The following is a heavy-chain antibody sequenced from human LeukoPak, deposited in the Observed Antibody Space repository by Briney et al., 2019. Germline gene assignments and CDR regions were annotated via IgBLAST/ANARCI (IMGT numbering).Heavy chain of an antibody. J-gene: IGHJ4*02. V-gene: IGHV3-48*03. CDR3: ASFPYDIFGSGNY. D-gene: IGHD3-9*01. CDR1: GFTFSSYE. Sequence: GGSLRLSCAASGFTFSSYEMNWVRQAPGKGLEWVSYISSSGSTIYYADSVKGRFTISRDNAKNSLYLQMNSLRAEDTAVYYCASFPYDIFGSGNYWGQGTLVTVSS. CDR2: ISSSGSTI.